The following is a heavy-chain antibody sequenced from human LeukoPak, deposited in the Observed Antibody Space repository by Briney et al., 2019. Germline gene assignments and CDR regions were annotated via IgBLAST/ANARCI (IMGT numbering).Heavy chain of an antibody. CDR1: GFTFSSYS. J-gene: IGHJ4*02. D-gene: IGHD3-22*01. CDR3: ARVGYYYDSSGLDY. Sequence: GGSLRLSCAASGFTFSSYSMNWVRQAPGKGLEWVSSISSSSSYIYYADSVKGRFTIPRDNAKNSLYLQMNSLRAEDTAVYYCARVGYYYDSSGLDYWGQGTLVTVSS. CDR2: ISSSSSYI. V-gene: IGHV3-21*01.